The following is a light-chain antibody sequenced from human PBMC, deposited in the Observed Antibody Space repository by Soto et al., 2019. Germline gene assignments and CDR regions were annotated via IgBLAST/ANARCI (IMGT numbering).Light chain of an antibody. CDR1: QSISSN. CDR2: RTS. V-gene: IGKV3-15*01. Sequence: EIVMTPSPATLSVSPVERATLSCRASQSISSNLAWYQQKPGQAPRLLMFRTSSRATGFPARFSGSGSGTEFTLTISSLQSEDFAVYYCQQYNNWPLITFGQGTRLEIK. J-gene: IGKJ5*01. CDR3: QQYNNWPLIT.